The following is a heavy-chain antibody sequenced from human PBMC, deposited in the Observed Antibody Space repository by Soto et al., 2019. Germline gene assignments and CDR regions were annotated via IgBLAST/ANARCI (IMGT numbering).Heavy chain of an antibody. Sequence: SDTLSLTCPISGASIVSYYWGSVRQPPGKGLEWIGYIYYSGSTNYNPSLKSRVTISVDTSKNQFSLKLSSVTAADTAVYYCERGGRPMDYFDYWGQGTLVTVS. J-gene: IGHJ4*02. V-gene: IGHV4-59*07. CDR1: GASIVSYY. CDR3: ERGGRPMDYFDY. D-gene: IGHD3-16*01. CDR2: IYYSGST.